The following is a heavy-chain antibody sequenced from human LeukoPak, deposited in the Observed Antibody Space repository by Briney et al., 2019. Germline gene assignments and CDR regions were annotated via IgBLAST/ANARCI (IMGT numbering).Heavy chain of an antibody. V-gene: IGHV3-23*01. CDR1: GFTFSSYA. Sequence: GGSLRLSCAASGFTFSSYAMSWVRQAPGKGLEWVSAISGSGGSTYYADSVKGRFTISRDNSKNTLYLQMNSLRAEDTAVYYCAKGGCSGGSCYYPYSFDYWGQGTLVTVSS. CDR2: ISGSGGST. D-gene: IGHD2-15*01. J-gene: IGHJ4*02. CDR3: AKGGCSGGSCYYPYSFDY.